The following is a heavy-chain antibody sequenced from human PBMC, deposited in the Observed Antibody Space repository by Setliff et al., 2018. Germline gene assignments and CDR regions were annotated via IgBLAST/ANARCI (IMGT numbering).Heavy chain of an antibody. CDR1: GGSLRGNAIF. CDR3: ARHVGIRGRGYNYYYYYMDV. Sequence: SETLSLTCTVSGGSLRGNAIFWGWIRQPPGKGLEWIGSTYYNGDAYYNPSLKSRVTMSVDTSRNQLSLKLSSVTAADTAVYYCARHVGIRGRGYNYYYYYMDVWGKGTTVTVSS. J-gene: IGHJ6*03. CDR2: TYYNGDA. V-gene: IGHV4-39*01. D-gene: IGHD3-10*01.